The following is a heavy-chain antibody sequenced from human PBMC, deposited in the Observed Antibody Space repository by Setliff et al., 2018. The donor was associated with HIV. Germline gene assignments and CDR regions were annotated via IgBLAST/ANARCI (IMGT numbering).Heavy chain of an antibody. J-gene: IGHJ5*02. CDR3: ARGCPASSFGYDWFDP. CDR1: GYTFTSYY. CDR2: INPNGGST. Sequence: ASVKVSCKASGYTFTSYYIHCVRQAPGQGPEWMGIINPNGGSTNYAQKFQGRVAMTADTSTNTVYMELSSLRSEDTAIYYCARGCPASSFGYDWFDPWCRGTAVTV. D-gene: IGHD5-18*01. V-gene: IGHV1-46*01.